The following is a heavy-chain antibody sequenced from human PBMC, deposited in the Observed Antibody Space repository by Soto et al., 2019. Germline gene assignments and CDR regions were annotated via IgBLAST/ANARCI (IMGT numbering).Heavy chain of an antibody. V-gene: IGHV3-33*01. CDR3: ARDVNTIFGVVDY. Sequence: GGSLRLSCAASGFTFSSYGMHWVRQAPGKGLEWVAVIWYDGSNKYYADSVKGRFTISRDNSKNTLYLQMNSLRAEDMAVYYCARDVNTIFGVVDYWGQGTLVTVSS. CDR1: GFTFSSYG. CDR2: IWYDGSNK. J-gene: IGHJ4*02. D-gene: IGHD3-3*01.